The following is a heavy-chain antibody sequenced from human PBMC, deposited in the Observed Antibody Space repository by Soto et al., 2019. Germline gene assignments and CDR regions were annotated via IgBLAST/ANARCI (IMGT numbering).Heavy chain of an antibody. D-gene: IGHD3-3*01. CDR1: GYPVTAYY. J-gene: IGHJ3*02. CDR3: ARGGGVGVAGSAAFDM. Sequence: QLHLVQSGAVVKKPGASVTVSCSASGYPVTAYYMHWVRQAPGRGLEWMGGINPATGAAKYTQTFQGRVTMTRGTSTSKVFMELGGLTSEDTAVFYWARGGGVGVAGSAAFDMWGQGTLVTVSS. CDR2: INPATGAA. V-gene: IGHV1-2*02.